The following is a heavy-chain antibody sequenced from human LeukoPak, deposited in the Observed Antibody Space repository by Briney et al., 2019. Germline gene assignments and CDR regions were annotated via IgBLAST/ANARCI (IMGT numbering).Heavy chain of an antibody. J-gene: IGHJ4*02. D-gene: IGHD3-22*01. CDR2: IYHSGST. V-gene: IGHV4-39*07. Sequence: PSETLSLTCTVSGGSISSSSYYWGWIRQPPGKGLEWIGEIYHSGSTNYNPSLKSRVTISVDKSKNQFSLKLSSVTAADTAVYYCASRYYYDSSGYYPFDYWGQGTLVTVSS. CDR3: ASRYYYDSSGYYPFDY. CDR1: GGSISSSSYY.